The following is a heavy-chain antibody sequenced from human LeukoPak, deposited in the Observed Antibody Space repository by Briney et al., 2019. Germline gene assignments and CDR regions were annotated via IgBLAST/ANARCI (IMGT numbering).Heavy chain of an antibody. J-gene: IGHJ4*02. V-gene: IGHV3-48*01. D-gene: IGHD2-2*01. Sequence: PGGPLRLSCAASGFTFSSYSMNWVRQAPGKGLEWVSYISSSSSTIYYADSVKGRFTTSRDNAKNSLYLQMNGLRAEDTAVYYCARATKYQLPHFDYWGQGTLVTVSS. CDR2: ISSSSSTI. CDR1: GFTFSSYS. CDR3: ARATKYQLPHFDY.